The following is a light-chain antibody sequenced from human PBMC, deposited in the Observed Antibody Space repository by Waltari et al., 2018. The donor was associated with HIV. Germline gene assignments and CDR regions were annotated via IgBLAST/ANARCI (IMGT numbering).Light chain of an antibody. V-gene: IGLV1-40*01. CDR2: GNT. CDR3: QSYDSSLSVVV. J-gene: IGLJ2*01. Sequence: QSVLTQPPSVSGAPGQRVTISCTGSSSNIGAGYGVHWYQQLPGPAPKLLSYGNTNRTSGIPARFSGSKSDTSTSLAITGLQAEDEADYYCQSYDSSLSVVVFGGGTKLTVL. CDR1: SSNIGAGYG.